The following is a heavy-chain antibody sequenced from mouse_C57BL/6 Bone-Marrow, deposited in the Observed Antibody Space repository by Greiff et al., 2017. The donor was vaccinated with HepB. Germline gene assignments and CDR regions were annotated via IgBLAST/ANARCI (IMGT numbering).Heavy chain of an antibody. CDR1: GYTFTSYG. Sequence: QVQLQQSGAELARPGASVKLSCKASGYTFTSYGISWVKQRTGQGLEWIVEIYPRSGNTYYNEKFKGKATLTADKSSSTAYMELRSLTSEDSAVYFCARWYYTWFAYWGQGTLVTVSA. J-gene: IGHJ3*01. CDR2: IYPRSGNT. D-gene: IGHD2-12*01. V-gene: IGHV1-81*01. CDR3: ARWYYTWFAY.